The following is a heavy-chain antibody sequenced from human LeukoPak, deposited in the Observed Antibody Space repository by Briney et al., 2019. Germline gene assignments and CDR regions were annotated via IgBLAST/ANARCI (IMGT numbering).Heavy chain of an antibody. CDR2: ISGSGGST. D-gene: IGHD2-15*01. J-gene: IGHJ4*02. CDR1: GYTFTSYG. Sequence: GASVKVSCKASGYTFTSYGISWVRQAPGKGLEWVSAISGSGGSTYYADSVKGRFTISRDNSKNTLYLQMNSLRAEDTAVYYCAKESGSRGDFDYWGQGTLVTVSS. CDR3: AKESGSRGDFDY. V-gene: IGHV3-23*01.